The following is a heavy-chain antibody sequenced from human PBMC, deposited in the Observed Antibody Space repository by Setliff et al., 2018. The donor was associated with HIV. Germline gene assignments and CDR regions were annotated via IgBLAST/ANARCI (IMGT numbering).Heavy chain of an antibody. CDR3: ARGLTFKPDPRGWYSPLYFFDS. D-gene: IGHD6-19*01. V-gene: IGHV4-61*02. CDR1: GGSISSRSYY. J-gene: IGHJ4*02. Sequence: PSETLSLTCTVSGGSISSRSYYWSWLRQPAGKGLEWIGRIYSNANHDYNPSPKSRVAISMATSESQFSLRPSSVTAADPAVYFCARGLTFKPDPRGWYSPLYFFDSWGQGALVTVSS. CDR2: IYSNANH.